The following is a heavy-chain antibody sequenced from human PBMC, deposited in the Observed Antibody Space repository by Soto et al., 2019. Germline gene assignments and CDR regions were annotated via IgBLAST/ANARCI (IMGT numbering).Heavy chain of an antibody. D-gene: IGHD3-22*01. J-gene: IGHJ6*02. CDR1: GFTFSSYA. CDR2: ISYDGSNK. Sequence: PGGSLRLSCAASGFTFSSYAMHWVRQAPGKGLERVAVISYDGSNKYYADSVKGRFTISRDNSKNTLYLQMNSLRAEDTAVYYCARAKSYYYDSSGYPQDYYGMDVWGQGTTVTVSS. CDR3: ARAKSYYYDSSGYPQDYYGMDV. V-gene: IGHV3-30-3*01.